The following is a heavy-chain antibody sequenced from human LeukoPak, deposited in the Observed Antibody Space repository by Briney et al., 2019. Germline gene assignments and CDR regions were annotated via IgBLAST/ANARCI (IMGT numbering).Heavy chain of an antibody. CDR1: GGSISSYY. CDR2: IYYSGST. J-gene: IGHJ4*02. D-gene: IGHD4-17*01. CDR3: ARRAYGDYSLDY. V-gene: IGHV4-59*01. Sequence: SETLSLTCTVSGGSISSYYWSWIRQPPGKGLEWIGYIYYSGSTNYNPSLKSRVTISVDTSKNQFSLKLSSVTAADTAVYYWARRAYGDYSLDYWGQGTLVTVSS.